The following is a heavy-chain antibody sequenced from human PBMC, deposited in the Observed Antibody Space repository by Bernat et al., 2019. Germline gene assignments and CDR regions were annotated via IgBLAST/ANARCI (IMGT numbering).Heavy chain of an antibody. CDR2: INHSGST. D-gene: IGHD3-22*01. CDR1: GGSFSGYY. Sequence: QVQLHQWGAGLLKPSETLSLTCAVYGGSFSGYYWTWIRQPPGKGLEWIAQINHSGSTNCNPSLKSRVTISEDTSKNQFFLKLSSVTAADTAVYYCARVNYDSSGYYRDDAFDIWGQGTMVTVSS. J-gene: IGHJ3*02. CDR3: ARVNYDSSGYYRDDAFDI. V-gene: IGHV4-34*01.